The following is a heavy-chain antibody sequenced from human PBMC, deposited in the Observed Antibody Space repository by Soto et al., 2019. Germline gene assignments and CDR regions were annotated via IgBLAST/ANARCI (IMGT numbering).Heavy chain of an antibody. D-gene: IGHD5-12*01. CDR1: GGTFSTYA. V-gene: IGHV1-69*05. CDR3: ASGIRLWLRRINNGYSG. Sequence: QVQLVQSGAEVKKPESSVKVSCKAPGGTFSTYAISWVRQAPGQGLEWMGGIIPMFGTANYAQRFQDRVTXTXXESTNTVYIELSSLRSEDTAVYFCASGIRLWLRRINNGYSGWGQGTLVTVSS. J-gene: IGHJ4*02. CDR2: IIPMFGTA.